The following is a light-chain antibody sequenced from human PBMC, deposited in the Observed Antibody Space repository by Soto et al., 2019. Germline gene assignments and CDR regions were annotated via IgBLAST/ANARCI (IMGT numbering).Light chain of an antibody. CDR3: LQHNSYPWT. V-gene: IGKV1-17*01. CDR2: ATS. Sequence: DIQMTQSPSSLSASVGDIVTITCRASQGIRSDLGWYQQKPGKAPKRLIYATSSLQSGVPSRFSGSGSGTEFTLTISSLQPDDFATYYCLQHNSYPWTFGQGTKVEIK. J-gene: IGKJ1*01. CDR1: QGIRSD.